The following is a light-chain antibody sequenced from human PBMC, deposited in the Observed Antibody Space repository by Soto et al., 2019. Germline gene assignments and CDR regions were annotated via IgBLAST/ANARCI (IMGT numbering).Light chain of an antibody. V-gene: IGKV1-39*01. Sequence: DIQMTQSPPSLSPSVGDKVTITCRTSQDIRTFLNWYRQKPGKAPELLMYYASTLQSGVSSRLNGSGSGTDFTLTLTSLQPGDSATYYCQQSYTAPYTFGQGTKL. CDR2: YAS. J-gene: IGKJ2*01. CDR1: QDIRTF. CDR3: QQSYTAPYT.